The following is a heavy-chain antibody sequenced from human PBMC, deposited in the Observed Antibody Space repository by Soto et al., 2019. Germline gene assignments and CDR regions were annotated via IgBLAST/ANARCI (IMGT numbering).Heavy chain of an antibody. V-gene: IGHV4-4*02. CDR2: IYHSGST. J-gene: IGHJ4*02. D-gene: IGHD7-27*01. CDR1: GGSISSSNW. CDR3: ARPGRDWGSLEY. Sequence: SETLSLTCAVSGGSISSSNWWSWVRQPPGKGLEWIGEIYHSGSTNYNPYLKSRVTISVDTSKNQFSLNLNSVTAADTAVYYCARPGRDWGSLEYWGQGTRVTVS.